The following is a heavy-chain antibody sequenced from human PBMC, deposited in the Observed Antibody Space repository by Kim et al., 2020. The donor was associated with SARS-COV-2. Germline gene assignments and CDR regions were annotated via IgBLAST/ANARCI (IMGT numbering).Heavy chain of an antibody. V-gene: IGHV5-10-1*01. Sequence: GESLKISCKASGYSFTDYWITWVRQMPGKGLEGMGTIDPDNSYTTYHPPFQGHVTTSADKSITPASLQWSSLKASDTAIYYCAKLGPYGMDVWGQGTTVTVSS. CDR1: GYSFTDYW. J-gene: IGHJ6*02. CDR2: IDPDNSYT. CDR3: AKLGPYGMDV.